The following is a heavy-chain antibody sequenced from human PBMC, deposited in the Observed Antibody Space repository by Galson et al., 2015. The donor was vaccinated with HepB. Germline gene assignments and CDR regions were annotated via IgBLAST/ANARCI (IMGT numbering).Heavy chain of an antibody. Sequence: SVKVSCKASGYTFTGYYMHWVRQAPGQGLEWMGWINPNSGGTNYAQKFQGWVTMTRDTSISTAYMELSRLRSDDTAVYYCARWGYSSSWYYYYGMDVWGQGTTVTVSS. V-gene: IGHV1-2*04. CDR1: GYTFTGYY. J-gene: IGHJ6*02. CDR2: INPNSGGT. D-gene: IGHD6-13*01. CDR3: ARWGYSSSWYYYYGMDV.